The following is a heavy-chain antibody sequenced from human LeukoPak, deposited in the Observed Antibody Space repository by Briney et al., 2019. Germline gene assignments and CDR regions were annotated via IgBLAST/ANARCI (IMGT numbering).Heavy chain of an antibody. Sequence: SETLSLTCTVSGGSISSSSYYWGWIRQAPGKGLEWIGSIYYSGSTYYNPSLKSRVTISVDTSKNQFSLKLSSVTAADTAVYYCARDQVDTAMVGYYYYYGMDVWGQGTTVTVSS. CDR3: ARDQVDTAMVGYYYYYGMDV. J-gene: IGHJ6*02. CDR1: GGSISSSSYY. CDR2: IYYSGST. D-gene: IGHD5-18*01. V-gene: IGHV4-39*07.